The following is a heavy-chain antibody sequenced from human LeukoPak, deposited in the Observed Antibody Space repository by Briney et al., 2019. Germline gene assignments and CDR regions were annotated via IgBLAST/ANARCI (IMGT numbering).Heavy chain of an antibody. CDR1: GYTFTAYY. CDR2: INPNSGGT. J-gene: IGHJ4*02. V-gene: IGHV1-2*02. CDR3: ARAKVLVPDH. Sequence: ASVKVSCKASGYTFTAYYMHWMRQAPGQGPEWIGWINPNSGGTNSAQKFQGRVTMTSDMSISTAYMELSSQRSDDTAIYYCARAKVLVPDHWGQGTLVTVSS.